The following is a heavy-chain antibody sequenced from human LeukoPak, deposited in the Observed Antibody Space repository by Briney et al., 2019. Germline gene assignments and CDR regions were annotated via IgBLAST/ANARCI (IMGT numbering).Heavy chain of an antibody. J-gene: IGHJ6*02. D-gene: IGHD3-10*01. V-gene: IGHV3-21*01. CDR2: ISSSSSYI. CDR3: ARYSITMVRGPYGMDV. CDR1: GLTFSSYS. Sequence: PGGSLRLSCAASGLTFSSYSMNWVRQAPGKGLEWVSSISSSSSYIYYADSVKGRFTISRDNAKNSLYLQMNSLRAEDTAVYYCARYSITMVRGPYGMDVWGQGTTVTVSS.